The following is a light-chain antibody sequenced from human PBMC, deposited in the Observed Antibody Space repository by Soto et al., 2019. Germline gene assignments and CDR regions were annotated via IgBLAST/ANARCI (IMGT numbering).Light chain of an antibody. Sequence: QSALTQPASVSGSPGQSITISCTGTTSDVGSYNLVSWYQQHPGKAPKLMIYEVSKRPSGVSNRFSGSKSGNTASLTISGLQAEDEAEYYCCSYAGSRYAFGTGTKVTVL. CDR1: TSDVGSYNL. CDR3: CSYAGSRYA. V-gene: IGLV2-23*02. CDR2: EVS. J-gene: IGLJ1*01.